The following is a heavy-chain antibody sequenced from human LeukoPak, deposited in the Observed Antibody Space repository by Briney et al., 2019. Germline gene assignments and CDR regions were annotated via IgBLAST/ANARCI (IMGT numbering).Heavy chain of an antibody. CDR2: ISAYNGNT. V-gene: IGHV1-18*01. Sequence: ASVKVSCKASGYTFTSYGISWVRQAPGQGLEWMGWISAYNGNTNYAQKLQGRVTMTTDTSTSTAYMELRSLRSDDTAVYYCARGHCSSTSCYNGYYYMDVWGKGTTVTISS. CDR1: GYTFTSYG. J-gene: IGHJ6*03. CDR3: ARGHCSSTSCYNGYYYMDV. D-gene: IGHD2-2*02.